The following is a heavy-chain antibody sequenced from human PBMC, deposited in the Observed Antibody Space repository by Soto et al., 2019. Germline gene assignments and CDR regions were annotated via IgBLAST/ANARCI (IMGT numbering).Heavy chain of an antibody. CDR1: GFTFSSYA. CDR3: AREGVDSSGYEYYFDD. Sequence: QVQLVESGGGVVQPGRSLRLSYAASGFTFSSYAMHWVRQAPGKGLEWVAVISYDGSNKYYADSVKGRFTISRDNSKNTLYLQMNSLRAEDTAVYYCAREGVDSSGYEYYFDDWGQGTLVTVSS. CDR2: ISYDGSNK. V-gene: IGHV3-30-3*01. J-gene: IGHJ4*02. D-gene: IGHD3-22*01.